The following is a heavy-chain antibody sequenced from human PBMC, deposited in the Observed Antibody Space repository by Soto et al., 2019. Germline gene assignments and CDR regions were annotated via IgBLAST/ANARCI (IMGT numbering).Heavy chain of an antibody. Sequence: WASVKVSCKASGGTFSSYAISWVRQAPGQGLEWMGGIIPIFGTANYAQKFQGRVTITVDKSTSTAYMELSSLRSEDTAVYYCARGPSWGDPPYYYYGMDVWGQGTTVTVSS. V-gene: IGHV1-69*06. CDR2: IIPIFGTA. D-gene: IGHD7-27*01. CDR3: ARGPSWGDPPYYYYGMDV. J-gene: IGHJ6*02. CDR1: GGTFSSYA.